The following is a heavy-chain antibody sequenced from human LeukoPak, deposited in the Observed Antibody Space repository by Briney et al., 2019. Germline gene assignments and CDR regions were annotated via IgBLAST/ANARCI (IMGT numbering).Heavy chain of an antibody. V-gene: IGHV4-38-2*01. Sequence: ETLSLTCAVSDYSISSGHSWGWIRQPPGKGLEWIGSIYHSGSTYYNPSLKRRVTLSVETSKNQFSLKVSSVTAAYAAVYYCARVNSYGFEGALDYWGQGTLVTVSS. J-gene: IGHJ4*02. D-gene: IGHD5-18*01. CDR1: DYSISSGHS. CDR3: ARVNSYGFEGALDY. CDR2: IYHSGST.